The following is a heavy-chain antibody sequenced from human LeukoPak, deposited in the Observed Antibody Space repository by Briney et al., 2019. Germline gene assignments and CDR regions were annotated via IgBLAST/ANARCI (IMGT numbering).Heavy chain of an antibody. J-gene: IGHJ1*01. CDR2: INAGNGNT. CDR3: ARSSGGSYYGYFQH. D-gene: IGHD1-26*01. CDR1: GYTFTSYA. V-gene: IGHV1-3*01. Sequence: GASVKVSCKASGYTFTSYAMHWVRQAPGQRLEWMGWINAGNGNTKYSQKFQGRVTMTRDTSTSTVYMELSSLRSEDTAVYYCARSSGGSYYGYFQHWGQGTLVTVSS.